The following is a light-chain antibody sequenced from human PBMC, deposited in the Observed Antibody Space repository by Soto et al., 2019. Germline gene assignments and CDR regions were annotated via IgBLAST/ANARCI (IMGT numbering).Light chain of an antibody. CDR2: VAS. V-gene: IGKV3-20*01. Sequence: EVVLTQSPGTLSLSPGERATLSCRASQSVAANYLAWYQQKRGQAPRLLIYVASFRATGIPDRFSGSGSGTEFTLTINRLEPEDAAVYFCQQYGRSPLTFGGGTKVDIK. CDR3: QQYGRSPLT. J-gene: IGKJ4*01. CDR1: QSVAANY.